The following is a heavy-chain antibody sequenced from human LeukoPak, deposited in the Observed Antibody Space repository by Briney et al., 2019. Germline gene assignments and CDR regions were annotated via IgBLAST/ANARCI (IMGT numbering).Heavy chain of an antibody. J-gene: IGHJ4*02. Sequence: SETLSLTCTVSGGSISSSSYYWGWIRQPPGKGLEWIGSIYYSGSTYYNPSLKSRVTISVDTSKNQFSLKLSSVTAADTAVYYCARVFPYYYGSGSLAGYFDYWGQGTLVTVSS. CDR2: IYYSGST. V-gene: IGHV4-39*07. D-gene: IGHD3-10*01. CDR3: ARVFPYYYGSGSLAGYFDY. CDR1: GGSISSSSYY.